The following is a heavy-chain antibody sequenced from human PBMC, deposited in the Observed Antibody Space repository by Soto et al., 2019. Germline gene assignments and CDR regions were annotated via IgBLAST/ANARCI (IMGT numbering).Heavy chain of an antibody. J-gene: IGHJ4*02. Sequence: PSETLSLTCTVSGGSINSRSYYWGWIRQSPGKGLEWIGSIYYSGSTYYNPSLKSRGAMSVDTSKNQFSLKLRSVSAADTAVYYCARQRTSVVTQAYFDDWGQGSLVTRLL. D-gene: IGHD2-21*02. CDR2: IYYSGST. CDR3: ARQRTSVVTQAYFDD. CDR1: GGSINSRSYY. V-gene: IGHV4-39*01.